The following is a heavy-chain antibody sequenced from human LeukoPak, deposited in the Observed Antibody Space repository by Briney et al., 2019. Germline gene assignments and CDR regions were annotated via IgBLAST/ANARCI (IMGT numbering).Heavy chain of an antibody. D-gene: IGHD6-13*01. CDR3: ARDVRLGSSSWYVPTY. V-gene: IGHV3-30*04. Sequence: PGGSLRLSCAASGFTFSSYAMHWVRQAPGKGLEWVAVISYDGSNKYYADSVKGRFTISRDNSKNTLYLQMNSLRAEDTAVYYCARDVRLGSSSWYVPTYGGQGTLVTVSS. CDR2: ISYDGSNK. J-gene: IGHJ4*02. CDR1: GFTFSSYA.